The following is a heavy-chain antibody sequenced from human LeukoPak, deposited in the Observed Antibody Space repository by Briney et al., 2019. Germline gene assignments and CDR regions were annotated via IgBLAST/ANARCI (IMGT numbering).Heavy chain of an antibody. CDR3: ARLWENYYMDV. Sequence: GGSLRLSCAGSGFTFNNYVINWVRQAPGKGLEWVSVISAGGGSIDYADSVKGRFTISRDNAKNSLYLQMNSLRAEDTAVYYCARLWENYYMDVWGKGTTVTVSS. J-gene: IGHJ6*03. V-gene: IGHV3-23*01. CDR2: ISAGGGSI. CDR1: GFTFNNYV. D-gene: IGHD1-26*01.